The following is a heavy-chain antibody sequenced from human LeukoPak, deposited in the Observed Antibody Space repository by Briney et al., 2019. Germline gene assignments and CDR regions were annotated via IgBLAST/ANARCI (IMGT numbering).Heavy chain of an antibody. CDR2: IYYSGST. D-gene: IGHD3-9*01. V-gene: IGHV4-59*01. CDR3: ARLTGYSSESWFDP. Sequence: SETLSLTCTVSGGSINSYYWSWIRQRPGQGLEWIGYIYYSGSTNYNHSLKSLITISAHTSKYQFSLKLSSVTAADTAVYYCARLTGYSSESWFDPWGQGTLVTVSS. J-gene: IGHJ5*02. CDR1: GGSINSYY.